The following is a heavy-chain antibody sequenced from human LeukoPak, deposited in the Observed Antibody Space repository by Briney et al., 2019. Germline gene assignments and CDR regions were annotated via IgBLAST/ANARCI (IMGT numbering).Heavy chain of an antibody. V-gene: IGHV4-59*01. D-gene: IGHD3-22*01. CDR1: GGSISSYY. CDR3: ARYAGYYDSSLSGDYMDV. Sequence: PSETLSLTCTVSGGSISSYYWSWIRQPPGKGLEWIGYIYYSGGTNYNPSLKSRVTISVDTSKIQFSLKLRSVTAADTAVYYCARYAGYYDSSLSGDYMDVWGKGTTVTVSS. CDR2: IYYSGGT. J-gene: IGHJ6*03.